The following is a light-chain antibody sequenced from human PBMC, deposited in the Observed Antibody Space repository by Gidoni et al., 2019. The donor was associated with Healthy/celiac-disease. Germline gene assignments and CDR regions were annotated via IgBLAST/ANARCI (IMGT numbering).Light chain of an antibody. Sequence: SYQLTQPPSVSVSPGQTASITCPGDKLGDKYACWYQQKPGQPPVLVIYQDSKRPAGIPARFSGSNSGKTATLTSSGTQAVEEADYYCQAWDSSTVVFGGGTKLTVL. CDR3: QAWDSSTVV. V-gene: IGLV3-1*01. J-gene: IGLJ2*01. CDR1: KLGDKY. CDR2: QDS.